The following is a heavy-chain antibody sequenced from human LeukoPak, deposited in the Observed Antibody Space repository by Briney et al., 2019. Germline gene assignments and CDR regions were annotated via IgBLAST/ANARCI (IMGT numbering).Heavy chain of an antibody. CDR3: ARLGYDYP. Sequence: SETLSLTCAVYGGSFSGCYWSWIRQPPGKGLEWIGEINHSGSTNYNPSLKSRVTISVDTSKNQFSLKLSSVTAADTAVYYCARLGYDYPWGQGTLVTVSS. D-gene: IGHD3-16*01. CDR2: INHSGST. CDR1: GGSFSGCY. J-gene: IGHJ5*02. V-gene: IGHV4-34*01.